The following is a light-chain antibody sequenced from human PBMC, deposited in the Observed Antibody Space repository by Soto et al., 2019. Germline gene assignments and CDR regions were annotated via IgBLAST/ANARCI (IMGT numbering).Light chain of an antibody. CDR1: SSNIGNSY. Sequence: QSVLPQPPSVSGAPGQTVTISCSGSSSNIGNSYVSWYRQLPGTAPTLLIYETDKRTTGTPQRFSGSKSGTSATLGITGLQTGDEADYYCGTLDGSLSPWVFGGGTKLTVL. J-gene: IGLJ3*02. V-gene: IGLV1-51*01. CDR2: ETD. CDR3: GTLDGSLSPWV.